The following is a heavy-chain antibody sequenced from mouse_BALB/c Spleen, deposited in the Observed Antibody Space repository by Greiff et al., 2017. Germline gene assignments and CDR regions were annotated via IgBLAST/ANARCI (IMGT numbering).Heavy chain of an antibody. Sequence: LVKTGASVKISCKASGYSFTGYYMHWVKQSHGKSLEWIGYISCYNGATSYNQKFKGKATFTVDTSSSTAYMQFNSLTSEDSAVYYCASRYYDYDAAWFAYWGQGTLVTVSA. J-gene: IGHJ3*01. CDR1: GYSFTGYY. V-gene: IGHV1S34*01. D-gene: IGHD2-4*01. CDR3: ASRYYDYDAAWFAY. CDR2: ISCYNGAT.